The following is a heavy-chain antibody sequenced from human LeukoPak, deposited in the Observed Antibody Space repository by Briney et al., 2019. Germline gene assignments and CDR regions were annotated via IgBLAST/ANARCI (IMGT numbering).Heavy chain of an antibody. J-gene: IGHJ4*02. CDR1: GGSFSGYY. CDR2: INHSGST. CDR3: ARGNYNWNVAAFDY. D-gene: IGHD1-20*01. Sequence: SETLSLTCAVYGGSFSGYYWSWIRQPPGKGLEWIGEINHSGSTNYNPSLKSRVTISVDTSKNQFSLKLSSVTAADTAVYYCARGNYNWNVAAFDYWGQGTLVTVSS. V-gene: IGHV4-34*01.